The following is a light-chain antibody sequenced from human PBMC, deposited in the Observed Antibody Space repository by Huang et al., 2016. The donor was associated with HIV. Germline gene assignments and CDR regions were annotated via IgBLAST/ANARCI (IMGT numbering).Light chain of an antibody. Sequence: EVVLTQSPATLSLSPGERATLSCRASQTISSYLAWYQHKPGQPPRRLIYATSKRATGIPARFSGSGSGTDFTLTISSLEPEDFAVYYCHQRAGWPLFGGGTKVEIK. CDR2: ATS. CDR1: QTISSY. J-gene: IGKJ4*02. CDR3: HQRAGWPL. V-gene: IGKV3-11*01.